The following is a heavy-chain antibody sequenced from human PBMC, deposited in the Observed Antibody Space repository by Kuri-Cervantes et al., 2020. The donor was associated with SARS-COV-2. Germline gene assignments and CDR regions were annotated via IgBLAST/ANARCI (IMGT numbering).Heavy chain of an antibody. V-gene: IGHV3-11*04. D-gene: IGHD2-15*01. CDR2: ISNSGSTM. Sequence: GESLKISCAASGFTFSDYYMSWIRQAPGKGLEWISFISNSGSTMSHVDSVKGRFTLSRDNSKNTLYLQMNSLRAEDTAVYYCARVDCSGGSCYPRKPYYYYGMDVWGQGTTVTVSS. CDR3: ARVDCSGGSCYPRKPYYYYGMDV. CDR1: GFTFSDYY. J-gene: IGHJ6*02.